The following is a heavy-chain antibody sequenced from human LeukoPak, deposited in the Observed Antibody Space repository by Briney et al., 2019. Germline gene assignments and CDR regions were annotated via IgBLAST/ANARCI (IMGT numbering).Heavy chain of an antibody. Sequence: GGSLRLSCAASGFTFSSYGMHWVRQATGKGLEWVAVISYDGSNKYYADSVKGRFTISRDNSKNTLYLQMNSLRAEDTAVYYCAKSGGRITMVRGVITRNWFDPWGQGTLVTVSS. CDR2: ISYDGSNK. D-gene: IGHD3-10*01. CDR1: GFTFSSYG. V-gene: IGHV3-30*18. J-gene: IGHJ5*02. CDR3: AKSGGRITMVRGVITRNWFDP.